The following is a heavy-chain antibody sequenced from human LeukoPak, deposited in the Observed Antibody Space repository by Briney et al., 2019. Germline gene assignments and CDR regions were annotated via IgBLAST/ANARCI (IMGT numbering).Heavy chain of an antibody. CDR3: AREQRASSGWHTVPDPDYCYGMDV. Sequence: ETLSLTCTVSGGSISIYYWSWVRQAPGKGLEWVAAISGSGGSTYYADSVKGRFTISRDNSKNTLYLQMNSLRAEDTAVYYCAREQRASSGWHTVPDPDYCYGMDVWGHGTTVTVSS. CDR2: ISGSGGST. D-gene: IGHD6-19*01. J-gene: IGHJ6*02. CDR1: GGSISIYY. V-gene: IGHV3-23*01.